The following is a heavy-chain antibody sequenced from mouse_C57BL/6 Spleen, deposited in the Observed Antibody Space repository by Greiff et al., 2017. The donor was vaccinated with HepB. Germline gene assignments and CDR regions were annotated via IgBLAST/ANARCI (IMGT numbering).Heavy chain of an antibody. J-gene: IGHJ1*03. V-gene: IGHV3-6*01. CDR2: ISYDGSN. Sequence: DVKLQESGPGLVKPSQSLSLTCSVTGYSITSGYYWNWIRQFPGNKLEWMGYISYDGSNNYNPSLKNRISITRDRSKNQFFLKLNSVTTEDTATYYCASGTTDWYFDVWGTGTTVTVSS. CDR3: ASGTTDWYFDV. CDR1: GYSITSGYY. D-gene: IGHD1-1*01.